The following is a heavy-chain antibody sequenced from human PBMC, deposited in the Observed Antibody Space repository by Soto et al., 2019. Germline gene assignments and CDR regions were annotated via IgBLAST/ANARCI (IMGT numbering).Heavy chain of an antibody. CDR3: ARGLQGYYDSSGDRNWFDP. CDR2: INPNSGGT. D-gene: IGHD3-22*01. J-gene: IGHJ5*02. CDR1: GYTFTGYY. V-gene: IGHV1-2*04. Sequence: QVQLVQSGAEVKKPGASVKVSCKASGYTFTGYYMHWVRQAPGQGLEWMGWINPNSGGTNYAQKFQGWVTMTRDTSISTAYMELSRLRSDDTAVYYCARGLQGYYDSSGDRNWFDPWGQGTLVTVSS.